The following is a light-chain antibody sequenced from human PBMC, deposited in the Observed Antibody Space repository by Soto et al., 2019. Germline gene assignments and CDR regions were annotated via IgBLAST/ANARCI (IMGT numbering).Light chain of an antibody. Sequence: DIQMTQSPSSVSASVGDRVTITCRASQDISGWLAWFQQKPGKAPNLLIYAASILQSGVPSRFSGSGSGTDFTLTITYLQPEDFETYYCQQANSFPWTFGQGTKVEL. V-gene: IGKV1D-12*01. J-gene: IGKJ1*01. CDR1: QDISGW. CDR2: AAS. CDR3: QQANSFPWT.